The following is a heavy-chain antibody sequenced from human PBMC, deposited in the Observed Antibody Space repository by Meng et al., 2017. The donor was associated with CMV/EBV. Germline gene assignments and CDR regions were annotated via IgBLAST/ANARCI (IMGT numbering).Heavy chain of an antibody. Sequence: GGSLRPSCAASGFTFSSYAMSWVRQAPGKGLEWVSAISGSGGSTYYADSVKGRFTISRDNSKNTLYLQMNSLRAEDTAVYYCAKDGGGVITIFGVANPTGGFDPWGQGTLVTVSS. CDR3: AKDGGGVITIFGVANPTGGFDP. D-gene: IGHD3-3*01. CDR1: GFTFSSYA. CDR2: ISGSGGST. V-gene: IGHV3-23*01. J-gene: IGHJ5*02.